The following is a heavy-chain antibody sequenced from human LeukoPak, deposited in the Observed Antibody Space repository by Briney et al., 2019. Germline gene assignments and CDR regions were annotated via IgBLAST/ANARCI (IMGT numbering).Heavy chain of an antibody. J-gene: IGHJ4*02. V-gene: IGHV3-15*01. CDR1: GFTFSNAW. Sequence: PGGSLRLSCAASGFTFSNAWMSWVRQAPGKGLEWVGRINSKTDGGTTDYAAPVKGRFTISRDDSKNTLYLQMNSLKTEDTAVYYCTTGIFDYWGQGTLVTVSS. CDR2: INSKTDGGTT. D-gene: IGHD1-14*01. CDR3: TTGIFDY.